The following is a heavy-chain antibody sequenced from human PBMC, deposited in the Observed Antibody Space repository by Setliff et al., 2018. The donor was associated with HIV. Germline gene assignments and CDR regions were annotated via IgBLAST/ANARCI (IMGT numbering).Heavy chain of an antibody. D-gene: IGHD3-9*01. Sequence: SGPTLVNPTETLTLTCTVSGFSLSNTRMGVSWIRQPPGKALEWLAHIFSNDEKSYSISLKSRLTISKDTSKSQVVLTMTNMDPVDTATYYCARGLRYFDWLSPTYFDYWGHGTLVTVSS. CDR2: IFSNDEK. V-gene: IGHV2-26*01. J-gene: IGHJ4*01. CDR1: GFSLSNTRMG. CDR3: ARGLRYFDWLSPTYFDY.